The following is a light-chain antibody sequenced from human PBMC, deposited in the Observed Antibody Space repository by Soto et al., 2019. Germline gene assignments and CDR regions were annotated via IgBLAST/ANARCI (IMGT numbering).Light chain of an antibody. CDR2: SNS. V-gene: IGLV1-44*01. CDR1: GSNIGSNT. Sequence: QSVLTQPPSASGTPGQRVSISCSGSGSNIGSNTVNWYQHLPGTAPKALIYSNSQRPSGVPDRFSGSKSGTSASLAISGLQSEDEANYYCAAWDDSLNGVVFGGGPKLTVL. J-gene: IGLJ2*01. CDR3: AAWDDSLNGVV.